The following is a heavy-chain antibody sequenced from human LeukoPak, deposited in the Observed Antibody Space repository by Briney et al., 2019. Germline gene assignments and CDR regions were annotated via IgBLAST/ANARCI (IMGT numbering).Heavy chain of an antibody. CDR1: GGTFSNYA. Sequence: GSSVKVSCKASGGTFSNYAISWVRQAPGQGLEWMGWISAYNGNTNYAQKLQGRVTMTTDTSTSTAYMELRSLRSDDTAVYYCARGTPPFDYWGQGTLVTVSS. V-gene: IGHV1-18*01. J-gene: IGHJ4*02. CDR3: ARGTPPFDY. CDR2: ISAYNGNT.